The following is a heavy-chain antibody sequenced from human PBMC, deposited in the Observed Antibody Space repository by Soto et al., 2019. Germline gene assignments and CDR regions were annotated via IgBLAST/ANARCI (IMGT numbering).Heavy chain of an antibody. CDR3: ARDGQWLPRDGLRSSYYFDY. V-gene: IGHV3-30*04. CDR2: VPLGGRTK. J-gene: IGHJ4*02. Sequence: GGSLRLSCVASGFTFSEYIVHWVRQAPGKGLEWVAVVPLGGRTKYYADSVKGRFTISRDNSKNTLYLQMNSLRAEDTAVYYCARDGQWLPRDGLRSSYYFDYWGQGTLVNVSS. D-gene: IGHD6-19*01. CDR1: GFTFSEYI.